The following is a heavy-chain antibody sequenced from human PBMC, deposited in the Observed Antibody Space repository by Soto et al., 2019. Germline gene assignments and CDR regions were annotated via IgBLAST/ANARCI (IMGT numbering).Heavy chain of an antibody. CDR1: GYTFTSYD. Sequence: ASVKVSCKASGYTFTSYDINWVRQATGQGLEWMGWMNPNSGNTGYAQKFQGRVTMTRNTSISTAYMELSSLRSEDTAVYYCARPISIAALDAFDIWGQGTMVTVSS. V-gene: IGHV1-8*01. D-gene: IGHD6-6*01. CDR2: MNPNSGNT. CDR3: ARPISIAALDAFDI. J-gene: IGHJ3*02.